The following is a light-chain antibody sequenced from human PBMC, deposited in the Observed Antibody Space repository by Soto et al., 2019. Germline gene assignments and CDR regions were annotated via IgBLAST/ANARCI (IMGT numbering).Light chain of an antibody. CDR3: QQYNNLPPT. Sequence: PGESATLSCRASERVSTNLAWYQQTPGQAPRLLIYSASRRPTDIPVRFSGSGSGAEFTLTISSLQSEDFAIYYCQQYNNLPPTFGQGTKVDIK. J-gene: IGKJ1*01. CDR2: SAS. V-gene: IGKV3-15*01. CDR1: ERVSTN.